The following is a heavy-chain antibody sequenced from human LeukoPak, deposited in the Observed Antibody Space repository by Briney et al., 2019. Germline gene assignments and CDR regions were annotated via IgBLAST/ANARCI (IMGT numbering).Heavy chain of an antibody. CDR3: ARVSGVVPAVYMDV. V-gene: IGHV1-18*01. J-gene: IGHJ6*03. CDR1: GYTFTSYG. Sequence: GASVKVSCKASGYTFTSYGISWVRQAPGQGLEWMGWISAYNGNTNYAQKLQGRVTMTTDTSTSTAYMELRSLRSDDTAVYYCARVSGVVPAVYMDVWGKGTTVTVSS. CDR2: ISAYNGNT. D-gene: IGHD2-2*01.